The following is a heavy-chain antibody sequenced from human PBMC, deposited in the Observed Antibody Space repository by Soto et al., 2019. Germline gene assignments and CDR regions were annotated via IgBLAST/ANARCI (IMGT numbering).Heavy chain of an antibody. V-gene: IGHV1-69*01. CDR3: ARPVTMVRGVISPLYYYGMDV. J-gene: IGHJ6*02. CDR1: GGTFSSYA. D-gene: IGHD3-10*01. CDR2: IIPIFGTA. Sequence: QVQLVQSGAEVKKPGSSVKVSCKASGGTFSSYAISWVRQAPGQGLEWMGGIIPIFGTANYAQKFQGRVTITADESTSTVYMELSSLRSGDTAVYSCARPVTMVRGVISPLYYYGMDVWGQGPTVTVSS.